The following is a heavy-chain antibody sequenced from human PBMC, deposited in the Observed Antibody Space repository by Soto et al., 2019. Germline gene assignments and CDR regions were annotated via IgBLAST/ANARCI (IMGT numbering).Heavy chain of an antibody. J-gene: IGHJ3*02. CDR2: IYYSGST. D-gene: IGHD6-13*01. Sequence: PSETLSLTCTVSGGSISSYYWSWIRQPPGKGLEWIGYIYYSGSTNYNPSLKSRVTISVDTSKNQFSLKLSSVTAADTAVYYCARVDAGSWHLLRLGAAFDIWGQGTMVTVSS. CDR3: ARVDAGSWHLLRLGAAFDI. CDR1: GGSISSYY. V-gene: IGHV4-59*01.